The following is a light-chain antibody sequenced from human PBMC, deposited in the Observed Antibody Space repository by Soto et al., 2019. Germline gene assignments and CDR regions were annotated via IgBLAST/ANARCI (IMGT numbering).Light chain of an antibody. Sequence: QTVVTQEPSFSVSPGGTVTLTCGVSSVSVSTRYYPSWYQQTPGQAPRTLIYSTSPRSYRVPDRFSCSIVGNKAALTISGAKADDESDDYCVLYMGSGIWVFGGGTKLTVL. CDR3: VLYMGSGIWV. CDR1: SVSVSTRYY. J-gene: IGLJ3*02. CDR2: STS. V-gene: IGLV8-61*01.